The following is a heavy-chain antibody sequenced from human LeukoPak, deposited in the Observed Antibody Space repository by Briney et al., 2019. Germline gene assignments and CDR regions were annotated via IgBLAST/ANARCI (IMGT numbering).Heavy chain of an antibody. CDR2: TKPDGSET. J-gene: IGHJ5*02. CDR3: ARYSSSSSVVA. Sequence: LPGGYLRLSCAASGFTFSNYWMSWVRQAPGKGLERLANTKPDGSETHYVDSVKGRFTVSRDNAKNSLYLQVDSLRADDTAVYYCARYSSSSSVVALGQGALVTVSS. CDR1: GFTFSNYW. V-gene: IGHV3-7*01. D-gene: IGHD6-13*01.